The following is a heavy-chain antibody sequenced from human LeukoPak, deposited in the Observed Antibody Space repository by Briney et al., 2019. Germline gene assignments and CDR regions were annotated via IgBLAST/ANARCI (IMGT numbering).Heavy chain of an antibody. V-gene: IGHV4-38-2*02. CDR3: ARGGSSGYFNWFDP. CDR1: GYSIRSGHY. D-gene: IGHD3-22*01. Sequence: SETLSLTCTVSGYSIRSGHYWGWIRQPPGKGLEWIGNIFHSENTYYNPSLKSRVTISLDTSKNHFSLKVSSVTAADTAVYYCARGGSSGYFNWFDPWGQGTLVTVSS. J-gene: IGHJ5*02. CDR2: IFHSENT.